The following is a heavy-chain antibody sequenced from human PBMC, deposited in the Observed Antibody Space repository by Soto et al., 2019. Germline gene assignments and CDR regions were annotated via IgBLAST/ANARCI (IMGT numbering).Heavy chain of an antibody. CDR1: GFTFSSYW. CDR2: IKTDGSGT. Sequence: EVQLVESGGGLVQPGGSLRLSCAASGFTFSSYWMHWVRQAPGKGLVWVSRIKTDGSGTYYADSVKGRLTISRDNAKNTLYLQMNSLRVEDTAVYYCARGDGDHYDGNGYLDRHWGPGTLVTVSS. J-gene: IGHJ4*02. V-gene: IGHV3-74*01. D-gene: IGHD3-22*01. CDR3: ARGDGDHYDGNGYLDRH.